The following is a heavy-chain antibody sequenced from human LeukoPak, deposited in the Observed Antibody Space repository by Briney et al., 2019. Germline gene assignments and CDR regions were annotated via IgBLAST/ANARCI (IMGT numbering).Heavy chain of an antibody. V-gene: IGHV3-30*18. D-gene: IGHD2-21*02. J-gene: IGHJ4*02. Sequence: GRSLRLSCAASGFTFSSYGMHWVRQAPGKGLEWVAVTPYDGYKKYYTDSVKGRFTISRDNSKNTLYLQMNSLRDEDTAVYYCAKNVLPIVVVTAIGYWGQGTLVTVSS. CDR1: GFTFSSYG. CDR3: AKNVLPIVVVTAIGY. CDR2: TPYDGYKK.